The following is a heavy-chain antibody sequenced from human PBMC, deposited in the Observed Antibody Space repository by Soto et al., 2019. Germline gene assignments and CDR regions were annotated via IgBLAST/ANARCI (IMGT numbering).Heavy chain of an antibody. Sequence: GGSLRLSCAASGFTFSSYGMHWVRQAPGKGLEWVAVISYDGSNKYYADSVKGRFTISRDNSKNTLYLQMNSLRAEDTAVYYCAKDVRRIRTGTYYYYGMDVWGQGTTVTAP. D-gene: IGHD1-1*01. CDR2: ISYDGSNK. V-gene: IGHV3-30*18. CDR1: GFTFSSYG. J-gene: IGHJ6*02. CDR3: AKDVRRIRTGTYYYYGMDV.